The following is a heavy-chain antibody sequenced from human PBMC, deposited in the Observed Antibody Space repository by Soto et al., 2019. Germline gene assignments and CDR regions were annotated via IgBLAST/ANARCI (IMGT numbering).Heavy chain of an antibody. V-gene: IGHV4-31*03. D-gene: IGHD1-20*01. J-gene: IGHJ5*02. CDR3: ARDLRRNWNDGNWFDP. CDR1: GGSISSGGYY. Sequence: SETLSLTCTVSGGSISSGGYYWSWIRQHPGKGLEWIGYIYYSGSTYYNPSLKSRVTISVDTSKNQFSLKLSSVTAADTAVYYCARDLRRNWNDGNWFDPWGQGTLVTVSS. CDR2: IYYSGST.